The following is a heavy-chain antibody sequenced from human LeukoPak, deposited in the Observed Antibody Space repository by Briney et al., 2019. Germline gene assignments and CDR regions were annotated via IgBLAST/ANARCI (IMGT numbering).Heavy chain of an antibody. D-gene: IGHD4-17*01. J-gene: IGHJ4*02. CDR2: IKSKTDGGTT. CDR1: GFTFSNAW. V-gene: IGHV3-15*01. Sequence: GGSLRLSCAASGFTFSNAWMSWVRQALGKGLEWVGRIKSKTDGGTTDYAAPVKGRFTISRDDSKNTLYLQMNSLKTEDTAVYYCTTDYGEKFIFDFWGQGTLVTVSS. CDR3: TTDYGEKFIFDF.